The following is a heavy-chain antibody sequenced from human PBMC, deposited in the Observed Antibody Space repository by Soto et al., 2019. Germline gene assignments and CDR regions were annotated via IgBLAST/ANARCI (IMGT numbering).Heavy chain of an antibody. CDR1: GYIFVNYG. CDR3: VRVGSCVTPTPLDV. V-gene: IGHV1-18*01. J-gene: IGHJ6*02. D-gene: IGHD2-15*01. CDR2: ISPYTGNT. Sequence: QVQLVQSGDEVKKPGASVKVSCKASGYIFVNYGIAWVRQAPGQGLEWMGWISPYTGNTHSGTKDQGRLTMTTDASASTAYMDLGSLTSDDTAVYYCVRVGSCVTPTPLDVWGQGTTVTVSS.